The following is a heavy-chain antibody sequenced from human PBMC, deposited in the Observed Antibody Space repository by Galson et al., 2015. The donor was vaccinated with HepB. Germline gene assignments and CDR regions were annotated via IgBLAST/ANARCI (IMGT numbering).Heavy chain of an antibody. CDR2: TYYRSKWYN. CDR3: AREMLYDFWSGYPFDY. J-gene: IGHJ4*02. V-gene: IGHV6-1*01. D-gene: IGHD3-3*01. CDR1: GDSVSSNSAA. Sequence: CAISGDSVSSNSAAWNWIRQSPSRGLEWLGRTYYRSKWYNDYAVSVKSRITINPDTSKNQFYLQLNSVTPEDTAVYYCAREMLYDFWSGYPFDYWGQGTLVTVSS.